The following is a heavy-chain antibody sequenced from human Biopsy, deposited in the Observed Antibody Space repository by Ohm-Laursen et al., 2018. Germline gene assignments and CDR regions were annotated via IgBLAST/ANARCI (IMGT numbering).Heavy chain of an antibody. CDR3: ARLTGDPSY. CDR2: KSHTGTA. J-gene: IGHJ4*02. Sequence: GTLSLTCSVSGGSIISYYWSWIRQPPGKGLEWIGFKSHTGTAVLNPSLKSRVSMSVDTSKSHFSLSLTSVTAADTAVYYCARLTGDPSYWGQGILVTVSS. D-gene: IGHD7-27*01. CDR1: GGSIISYY. V-gene: IGHV4-59*13.